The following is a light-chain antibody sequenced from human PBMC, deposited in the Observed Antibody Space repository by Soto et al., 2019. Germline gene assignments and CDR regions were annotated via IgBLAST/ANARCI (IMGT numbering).Light chain of an antibody. CDR3: CSYAGTSFWV. V-gene: IGLV2-23*01. J-gene: IGLJ3*02. CDR2: EGT. CDR1: SSDVGPYKF. Sequence: QSALTQPASVSGSPGQSSTISCTGTSSDVGPYKFVSWYQQHPGKVPTLMIHEGTKRPSGVSNRFSGSKSGNTATLTISGLQPEDEANYYCCSYAGTSFWVFGGGTKLTVL.